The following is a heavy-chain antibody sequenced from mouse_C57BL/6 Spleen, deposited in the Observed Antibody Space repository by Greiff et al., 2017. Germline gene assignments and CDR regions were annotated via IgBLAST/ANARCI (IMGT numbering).Heavy chain of an antibody. CDR3: VRQNYAMDY. CDR1: GFSFNTYA. CDR2: IRSKSNNYAT. J-gene: IGHJ4*01. Sequence: EVQGVESGGGLVQPKGSLKLSCAASGFSFNTYAMNWVRQAPGKGLEWVARIRSKSNNYATYYADSVKDRFTISRDDSESMRYLQMNNLKTEDTAMYYCVRQNYAMDYWGQGTSVTVSS. V-gene: IGHV10-1*01.